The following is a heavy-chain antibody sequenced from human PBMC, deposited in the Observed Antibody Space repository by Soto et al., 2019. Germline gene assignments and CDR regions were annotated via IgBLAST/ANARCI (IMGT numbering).Heavy chain of an antibody. CDR1: GFSLSTSGVG. Sequence: AGPTLVNPTQTLTLTCTFSGFSLSTSGVGVGWIRQPPGKALECLALIYCNDDKRYSPSLNSRLTITKDTPKNQVVLTMTSMDPVDTATYYCAHRDYYDSSGPTGWDYWGQGPLFTVCS. V-gene: IGHV2-5*01. D-gene: IGHD3-22*01. CDR2: IYCNDDK. J-gene: IGHJ4*02. CDR3: AHRDYYDSSGPTGWDY.